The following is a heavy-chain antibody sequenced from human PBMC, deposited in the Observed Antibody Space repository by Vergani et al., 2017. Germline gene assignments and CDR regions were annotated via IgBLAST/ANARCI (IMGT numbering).Heavy chain of an antibody. CDR1: GFTFSSFW. V-gene: IGHV3-7*04. CDR3: ARDRYYDILTGYSISYFDY. D-gene: IGHD3-9*01. J-gene: IGHJ4*02. CDR2: IKQDGSEK. Sequence: EVQLVESGGGLVQPGGSLRLSCAASGFTFSSFWMSWVRPAPGKGLEWVANIKQDGSEKYYVDSVKGRFTISRDKAKNSLYLQMHSLRAEDTAVYYCARDRYYDILTGYSISYFDYWGQGTLVTVSS.